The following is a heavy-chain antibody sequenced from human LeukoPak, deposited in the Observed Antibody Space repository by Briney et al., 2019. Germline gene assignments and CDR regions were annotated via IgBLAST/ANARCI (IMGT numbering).Heavy chain of an antibody. CDR2: INSSGGST. J-gene: IGHJ4*02. V-gene: IGHV1-46*01. Sequence: ASEKVSCKASGYTFTTYNIHWERQAPGQGPERRGIINSSGGSTNYAQKFQGRVTMTRDTSTRTVYMELSSLISEDTAVYYCANTRDGYNGNYFDYWGQGTLVTVSS. CDR1: GYTFTTYN. D-gene: IGHD5-24*01. CDR3: ANTRDGYNGNYFDY.